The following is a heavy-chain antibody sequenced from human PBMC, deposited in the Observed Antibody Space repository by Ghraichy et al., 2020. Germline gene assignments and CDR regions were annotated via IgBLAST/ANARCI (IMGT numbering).Heavy chain of an antibody. Sequence: SQTLSLTCTVSGGSISDSNWSWIRQPPGKGLEWIGFLYNNGNTNYNPSLRSRVTISVDTSKNQFSLRLSSVTAADTAVYYCARPYKSGWYGALHVWAKGQWSPSLQ. J-gene: IGHJ3*01. V-gene: IGHV4-59*01. CDR3: ARPYKSGWYGALHV. CDR2: LYNNGNT. D-gene: IGHD6-19*01. CDR1: GGSISDSN.